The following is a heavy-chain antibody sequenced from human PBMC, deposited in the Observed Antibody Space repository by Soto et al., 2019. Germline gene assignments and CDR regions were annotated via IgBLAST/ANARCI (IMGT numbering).Heavy chain of an antibody. CDR1: GFTFSNYG. CDR3: AKETTAKVAAEFDY. D-gene: IGHD2-21*02. CDR2: VSYDGNVK. J-gene: IGHJ4*02. V-gene: IGHV3-30*18. Sequence: QVQLVESGGGVVQPGRSLRLSCAVSGFTFSNYGMQCVRQAPGKGLEWVAVVSYDGNVKFYADSVKGRFTISRDNSKNTLYLQMNSLRTEDTAIYYCAKETTAKVAAEFDYWGQGTLVTVSS.